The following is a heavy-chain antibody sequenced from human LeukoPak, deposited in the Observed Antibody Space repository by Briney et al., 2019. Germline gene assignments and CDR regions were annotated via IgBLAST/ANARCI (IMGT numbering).Heavy chain of an antibody. CDR1: GGSISSGSYY. V-gene: IGHV4-61*02. J-gene: IGHJ3*02. D-gene: IGHD1-26*01. Sequence: SQTLSLTCTVSGGSISSGSYYWSWIRQPAGKGLEWIGRIYTSGSTNYNPSLKSRVTISVDTSKNQFSLKLSSVTAADTAVYYCARDEWEASLKALDIWGQGTMVTISS. CDR2: IYTSGST. CDR3: ARDEWEASLKALDI.